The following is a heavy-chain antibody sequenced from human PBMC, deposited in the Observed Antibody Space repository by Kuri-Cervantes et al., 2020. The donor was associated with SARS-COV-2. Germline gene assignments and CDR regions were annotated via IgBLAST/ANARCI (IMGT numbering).Heavy chain of an antibody. Sequence: GSLRLSCTVSRGSISSSSYYWGWIRQPPGKGLKWIGSIYYSGSTYYNPSLKSRVTISVDTSKNQFSLKLSSVPAAETAVYYCSRLTTSYFDYWGQGTLVTVSS. CDR3: SRLTTSYFDY. V-gene: IGHV4-39*01. CDR1: RGSISSSSYY. J-gene: IGHJ4*02. D-gene: IGHD4-11*01. CDR2: IYYSGST.